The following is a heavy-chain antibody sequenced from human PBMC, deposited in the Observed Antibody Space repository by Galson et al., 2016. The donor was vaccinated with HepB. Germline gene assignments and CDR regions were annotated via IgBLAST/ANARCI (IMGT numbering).Heavy chain of an antibody. CDR2: IDWDDHK. Sequence: PALVKPTQTLTLTCTFSGFSLTTSGMCVTWVRQPPGKALEWLARIDWDDHKDYNTSLKTRLSISKDTSSNQVVLTMTNVDPVDTATYYCARDIAVSGLGGYTYYGLDVWGQGTTVTVYS. D-gene: IGHD6-19*01. J-gene: IGHJ6*02. V-gene: IGHV2-70*11. CDR1: GFSLTTSGMC. CDR3: ARDIAVSGLGGYTYYGLDV.